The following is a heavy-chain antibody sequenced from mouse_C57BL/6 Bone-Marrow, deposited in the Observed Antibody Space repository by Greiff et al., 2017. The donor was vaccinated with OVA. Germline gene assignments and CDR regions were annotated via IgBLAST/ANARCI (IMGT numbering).Heavy chain of an antibody. CDR2: IYPGDGDT. V-gene: IGHV1-82*01. J-gene: IGHJ3*01. CDR3: ARESQALFAY. Sequence: QVQLQQSGPELVKPGASVKISCKASGYAFSSSWMNWVKQRPGKGLEWIGRIYPGDGDTNYNGKFKGKATLTAYKSSSTAYMQLSSLTSEDSAVYFCARESQALFAYWGQGTLVTVAA. D-gene: IGHD3-2*02. CDR1: GYAFSSSW.